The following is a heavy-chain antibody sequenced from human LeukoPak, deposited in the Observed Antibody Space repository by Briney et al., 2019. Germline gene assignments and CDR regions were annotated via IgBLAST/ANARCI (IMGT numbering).Heavy chain of an antibody. CDR3: ASGSGH. CDR2: ISSSGSAK. D-gene: IGHD2-2*03. CDR1: GFTFSNYG. Sequence: GGSLRLSCAASGFTFSNYGLNWVRRAPGKGLEWVSHISSSGSAKYYADSVKGRFTISRDNAKNSLYLQMNSLRDEDTAVFYCASGSGHWGQGTLVTVSS. V-gene: IGHV3-48*02. J-gene: IGHJ4*02.